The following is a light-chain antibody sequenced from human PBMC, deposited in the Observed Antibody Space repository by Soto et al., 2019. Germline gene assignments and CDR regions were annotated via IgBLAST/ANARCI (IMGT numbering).Light chain of an antibody. CDR1: QSISGW. J-gene: IGKJ1*01. CDR2: DAS. V-gene: IGKV1-5*01. CDR3: QDYNSLSWT. Sequence: DIQMSQSPSTLSASVGDRVTITCRASQSISGWLAWYQQKPGRAPKLLIYDASGLISRVPSRFSGSESGTKFTLTISSLQPEYCGTCYYQDYNSLSWTFAQ.